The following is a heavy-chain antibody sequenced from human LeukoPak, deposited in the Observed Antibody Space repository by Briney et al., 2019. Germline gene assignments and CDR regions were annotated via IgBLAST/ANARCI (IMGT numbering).Heavy chain of an antibody. V-gene: IGHV4-34*01. J-gene: IGHJ4*02. CDR3: ARDLGGREGYNYCFDY. CDR2: INHSGST. D-gene: IGHD5-24*01. Sequence: SETLSLTCAVYGGSFSGYYWSWIRQPPGKGLEWIGEINHSGSTNYNPSLKSRVTIAVDTSKNQFSLKLSSVTAADTAVYYCARDLGGREGYNYCFDYWGQGTLVTVSS. CDR1: GGSFSGYY.